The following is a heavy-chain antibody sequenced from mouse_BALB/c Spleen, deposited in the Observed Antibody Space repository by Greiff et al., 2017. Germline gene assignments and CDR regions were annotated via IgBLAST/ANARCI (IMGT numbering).Heavy chain of an antibody. Sequence: VQLQQSGAELVRPGTSVKVSCKASGYAFTNYLIEWVKQRPGQGLEWIGVINPGSGGTNYNEKFKGKATLTADKSSSTAYMQLSSLTSDDSAVYFCARCGYYGSSYYAMDYWGQGTSVTVSS. V-gene: IGHV1-54*01. CDR2: INPGSGGT. D-gene: IGHD1-1*01. CDR1: GYAFTNYL. J-gene: IGHJ4*01. CDR3: ARCGYYGSSYYAMDY.